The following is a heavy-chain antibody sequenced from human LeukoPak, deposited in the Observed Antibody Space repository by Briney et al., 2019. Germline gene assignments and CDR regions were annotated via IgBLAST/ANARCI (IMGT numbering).Heavy chain of an antibody. V-gene: IGHV3-23*01. Sequence: GGSLRLSCAASGITFSSYAMSWVRQAPGKGLEWVSAISGSGGSTYYADSVKGRFTISRDNSKNTLYLQMNTLRAEDTAIYYCAKAPFGSIVGVTADTFDIWGQGTMVTVSS. CDR2: ISGSGGST. J-gene: IGHJ3*02. D-gene: IGHD1-26*01. CDR1: GITFSSYA. CDR3: AKAPFGSIVGVTADTFDI.